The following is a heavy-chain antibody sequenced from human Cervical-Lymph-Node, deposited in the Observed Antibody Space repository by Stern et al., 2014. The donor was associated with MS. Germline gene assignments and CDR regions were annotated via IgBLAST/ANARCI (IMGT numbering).Heavy chain of an antibody. J-gene: IGHJ4*02. D-gene: IGHD6-19*01. CDR2: ISAYNGNT. Sequence: QVQLGQSGAEVKKPGASVKVSCKASGYTFTSYGISWVRQAPGQGLEWMGWISAYNGNTKYAQKLQGRVTMTTDTSTSTAYMELRSLRSDDTAVYYCARDVKRYSSGWYQGYWGQGTLVTVSS. V-gene: IGHV1-18*01. CDR3: ARDVKRYSSGWYQGY. CDR1: GYTFTSYG.